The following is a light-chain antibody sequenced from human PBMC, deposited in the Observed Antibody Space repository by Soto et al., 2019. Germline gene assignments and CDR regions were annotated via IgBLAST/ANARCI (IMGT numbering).Light chain of an antibody. CDR3: QQHNSWPPTWT. CDR1: QSVSSN. Sequence: EIVMTQSPLTLSVSPGERATLSCRASQSVSSNLAWYQQKPGQAPRLLIYGTSTRATGIPARFSGSGSGTEFTLTISSLQSEDFAVYYCQQHNSWPPTWTFGQGTKVEVK. CDR2: GTS. V-gene: IGKV3-15*01. J-gene: IGKJ1*01.